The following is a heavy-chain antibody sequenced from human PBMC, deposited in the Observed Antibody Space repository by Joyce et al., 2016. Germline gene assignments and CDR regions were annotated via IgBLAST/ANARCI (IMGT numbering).Heavy chain of an antibody. CDR3: STLYYEKRAFDY. CDR1: GYSFSSFW. V-gene: IGHV5-51*01. J-gene: IGHJ4*02. CDR2: IFPNDTNT. Sequence: EVQLVQSGAEVKKPGESLKISCVGSGYSFSSFWIGWVRQMPGKGLEWMWIIFPNDTNTRYTRSSQGHVTISAEKSISTAYLQCRSIEASDTAMYYCSTLYYEKRAFDYWGQGTLVTVSS. D-gene: IGHD3-16*01.